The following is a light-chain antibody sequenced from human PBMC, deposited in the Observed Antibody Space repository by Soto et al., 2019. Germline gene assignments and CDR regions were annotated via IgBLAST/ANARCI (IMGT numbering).Light chain of an antibody. CDR1: QDISNY. CDR3: QQYDNLPMYT. J-gene: IGKJ2*01. CDR2: DAS. V-gene: IGKV1-33*01. Sequence: DIQMTQSPSSLSASVGDRVTITCQASQDISNYLNWYQQKPGKAPKLLIYDASNLETGVPSRFSGSGSGTDFTFTISRLQPEDIATYYCQQYDNLPMYTFGQRTKLEIK.